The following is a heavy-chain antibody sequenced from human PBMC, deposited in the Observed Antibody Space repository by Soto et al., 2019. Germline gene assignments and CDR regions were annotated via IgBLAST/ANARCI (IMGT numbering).Heavy chain of an antibody. D-gene: IGHD2-15*01. Sequence: QVQLVESGGGVVQPGRSLRLSCAASGFTFGIYAMHWVRQAPGKGLEWVAAVWYDGSNQYYGDSVKGRFTISRDNSKNTLSLQVNSLRGEDTAVYFCAREVSCSGGSCYRGNFDYWGPGTLVTVSS. J-gene: IGHJ4*02. CDR1: GFTFGIYA. CDR3: AREVSCSGGSCYRGNFDY. CDR2: VWYDGSNQ. V-gene: IGHV3-33*01.